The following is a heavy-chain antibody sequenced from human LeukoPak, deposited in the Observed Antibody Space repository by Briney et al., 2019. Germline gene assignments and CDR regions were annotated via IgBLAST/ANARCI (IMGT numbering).Heavy chain of an antibody. CDR2: IIPIFGTA. CDR3: ARTRGSGSYYRFDY. V-gene: IGHV1-69*13. D-gene: IGHD3-10*01. J-gene: IGHJ4*02. Sequence: ASVKVSCKASGGTFSSYAISWVRQAPGQGLEWMGGIIPIFGTANYAQKFQDRVTITADESTSTAYMELSSLRSEDTAVYYCARTRGSGSYYRFDYWGQGTLVTVSS. CDR1: GGTFSSYA.